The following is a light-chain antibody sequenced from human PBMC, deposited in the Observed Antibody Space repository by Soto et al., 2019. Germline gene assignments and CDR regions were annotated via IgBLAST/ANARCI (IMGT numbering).Light chain of an antibody. Sequence: AIQMTQSPSSLAGSVGDRLTITCRASQDIGNDLGWYQQKPGKAPKLLIYAASSLQSGVSSRFSVSGSGTEFTLTISSLQPEDFATYYCLQVFYFPRAFGQGTKVDIK. CDR1: QDIGND. J-gene: IGKJ1*01. CDR2: AAS. V-gene: IGKV1-6*02. CDR3: LQVFYFPRA.